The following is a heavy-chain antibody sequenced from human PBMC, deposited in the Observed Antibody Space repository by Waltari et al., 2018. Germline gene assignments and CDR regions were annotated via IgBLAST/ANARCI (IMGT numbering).Heavy chain of an antibody. J-gene: IGHJ4*02. Sequence: VQLVQSGAEVKRPGASVRVSCKASGYPFCDHYVRWGRQAPGQGLEWMGWINPKYGGTDYSQKFQGRVTMTGDTSISTAYMELNRLTSDDTAVYFCARDDGSTSGADYWGQGTLVTVSS. CDR1: GYPFCDHY. CDR2: INPKYGGT. CDR3: ARDDGSTSGADY. D-gene: IGHD3-10*01. V-gene: IGHV1-2*02.